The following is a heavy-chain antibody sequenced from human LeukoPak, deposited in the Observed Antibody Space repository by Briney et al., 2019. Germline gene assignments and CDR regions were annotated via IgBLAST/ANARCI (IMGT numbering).Heavy chain of an antibody. CDR1: GFTFSTYW. CDR3: ARRGITIFPPDY. J-gene: IGHJ4*02. V-gene: IGHV3-23*01. Sequence: GGSLRLSCAASGFTFSTYWMHWVRQAPGKGLEWVSAVSGSGGRTNYADSVKGRFTISRDNSKNTLYLQMNSLRAADTAIYYCARRGITIFPPDYWGQGTLVTVSS. CDR2: VSGSGGRT. D-gene: IGHD3-9*01.